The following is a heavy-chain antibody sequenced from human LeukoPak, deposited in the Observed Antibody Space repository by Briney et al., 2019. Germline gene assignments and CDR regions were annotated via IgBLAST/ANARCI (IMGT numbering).Heavy chain of an antibody. V-gene: IGHV3-13*01. J-gene: IGHJ3*02. CDR3: ARDGFGERTFEK. D-gene: IGHD3-10*01. Sequence: GGSLRLSCAASGFAFSSFDMLWVRQSPRKGLEWVARILTNGDTDYGASVEGRFTISRENAKSYVYLQMNSLRDGDTAVYYCARDGFGERTFEKWGQGTMVTVSS. CDR1: GFAFSSFD. CDR2: ILTNGDT.